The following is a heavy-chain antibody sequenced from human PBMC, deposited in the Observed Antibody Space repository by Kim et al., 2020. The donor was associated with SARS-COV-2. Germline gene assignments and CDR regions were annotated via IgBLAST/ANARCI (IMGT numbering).Heavy chain of an antibody. CDR2: ISDSGGLT. CDR1: GFTFSSYA. J-gene: IGHJ4*02. CDR3: AKQLRVATRFRGIDS. V-gene: IGHV3-23*01. D-gene: IGHD5-12*01. Sequence: GGSLRLSCAASGFTFSSYAMNWVRQVPGKGLEWVSVISDSGGLTYYADLVKGRFTISRDNSKNTLYLQMNSVRAEDTAVYYCAKQLRVATRFRGIDSWGQGTLVTVSS.